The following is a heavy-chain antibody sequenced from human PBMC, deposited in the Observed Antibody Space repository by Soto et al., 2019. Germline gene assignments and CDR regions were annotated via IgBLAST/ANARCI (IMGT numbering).Heavy chain of an antibody. CDR1: GFTFSNYA. J-gene: IGHJ4*02. CDR2: ISGSGGST. D-gene: IGHD6-13*01. Sequence: GGSLRLSCAASGFTFSNYAVTWVRQAPGKGLEWVSTISGSGGSTYYADSVKGRFTISRDNSKKKLYLQMNSLRAEDTAVYYCAKDQGSSWYEIDYWGQGT. V-gene: IGHV3-23*01. CDR3: AKDQGSSWYEIDY.